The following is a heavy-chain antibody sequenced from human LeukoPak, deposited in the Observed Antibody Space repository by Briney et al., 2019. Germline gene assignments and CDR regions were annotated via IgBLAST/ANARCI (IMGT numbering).Heavy chain of an antibody. CDR1: GFTFSSYA. J-gene: IGHJ1*01. D-gene: IGHD1-26*01. Sequence: GGSLRLSCAASGFTFSSYAMSWVRQAPGKGLEWVSAISGSGGSTYYADSVKGRFTISRDNSKNTLYLQMNSLRAEDTAVYYCAKEIESGSYLRIGHFQHWGQGTLVTVSS. CDR3: AKEIESGSYLRIGHFQH. CDR2: ISGSGGST. V-gene: IGHV3-23*01.